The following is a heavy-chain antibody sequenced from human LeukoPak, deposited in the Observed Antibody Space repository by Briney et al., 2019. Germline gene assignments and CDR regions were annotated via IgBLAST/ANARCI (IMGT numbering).Heavy chain of an antibody. CDR2: MNPNSGNT. D-gene: IGHD3-16*02. V-gene: IGHV1-8*01. Sequence: ASVKVSCKASGYTFTSYDINWVRQATGQGLEWMGWMNPNSGNTGYAQKFQGRVTMTRNTSISTAYKELSSLRSEDTAVYYCARRGHDYVWGSYRTLYYWGQGTLVTVSS. CDR1: GYTFTSYD. J-gene: IGHJ4*02. CDR3: ARRGHDYVWGSYRTLYY.